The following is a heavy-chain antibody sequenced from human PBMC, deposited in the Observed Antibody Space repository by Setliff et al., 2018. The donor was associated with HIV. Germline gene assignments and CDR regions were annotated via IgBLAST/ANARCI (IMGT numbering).Heavy chain of an antibody. Sequence: PGESLKISCKTSGYSFTRYWIGWIRQMPGKGLEWLGVIYPGDSDTRYSPSFQGQVTISADKSISTAYLQWSSLKASDTAMYYCARLAPIQLWPRDCWFDPWGQGTLVTVSS. D-gene: IGHD5-18*01. CDR1: GYSFTRYW. V-gene: IGHV5-51*01. CDR3: ARLAPIQLWPRDCWFDP. J-gene: IGHJ5*02. CDR2: IYPGDSDT.